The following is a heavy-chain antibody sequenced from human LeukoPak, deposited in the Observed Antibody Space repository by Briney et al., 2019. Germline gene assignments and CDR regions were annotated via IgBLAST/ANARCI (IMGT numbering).Heavy chain of an antibody. Sequence: GGSLRLSCAASGFSFSSYSMNWVRQAPGKGLEWISYISSTRPTIYYADSVKGRFTISRDDAKSSLYLQMNSLRVEDTAVYYCAKEVTYGGAAFDVWGQGTTVTVSS. D-gene: IGHD3-10*01. CDR1: GFSFSSYS. J-gene: IGHJ3*01. CDR3: AKEVTYGGAAFDV. V-gene: IGHV3-48*01. CDR2: ISSTRPTI.